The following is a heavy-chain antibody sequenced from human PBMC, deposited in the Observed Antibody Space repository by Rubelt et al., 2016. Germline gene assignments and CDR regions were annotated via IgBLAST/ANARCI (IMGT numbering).Heavy chain of an antibody. CDR1: GFTFSIYG. J-gene: IGHJ4*02. CDR2: IRSDGKNK. Sequence: VQLVESGGDLVQPGGSLRLSCAASGFTFSIYGMHWVRQAPGRGLEWVGLIRSDGKNKYYADSVRGRFTISRDNSEKPVYLQMNSLRPADAAVYYCATLGYCSGGSCYMNDYWGQGTLVTVSS. V-gene: IGHV3-30*02. D-gene: IGHD2-15*01. CDR3: ATLGYCSGGSCYMNDY.